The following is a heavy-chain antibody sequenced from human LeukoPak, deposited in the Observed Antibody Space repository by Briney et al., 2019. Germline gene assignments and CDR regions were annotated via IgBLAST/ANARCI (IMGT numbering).Heavy chain of an antibody. V-gene: IGHV1-69*13. J-gene: IGHJ5*02. CDR1: GGTFSSYI. CDR2: IIPIFGTP. CDR3: ARDRRGYCSGGSCYAFDP. D-gene: IGHD2-15*01. Sequence: GASVKVSCKASGGTFSSYIITWVRQAPGQGLEWMGRIIPIFGTPDYAQKFQGRVTITADESTSTAYMELSRLRSDDTAVYYCARDRRGYCSGGSCYAFDPWGQGTLVTVSS.